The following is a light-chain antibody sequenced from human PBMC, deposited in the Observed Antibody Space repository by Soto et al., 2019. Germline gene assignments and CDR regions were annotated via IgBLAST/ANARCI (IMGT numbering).Light chain of an antibody. Sequence: IQMTQSPSTLSASLGDRVTLTCRASQSISSWLAWYQQKPGKAPKLLIYKASSLESGVPSRFSGSGSGTEFTLTISSLQPDDFATYYCQQYNTYSWTFGQGTKVDI. CDR1: QSISSW. J-gene: IGKJ1*01. V-gene: IGKV1-5*03. CDR2: KAS. CDR3: QQYNTYSWT.